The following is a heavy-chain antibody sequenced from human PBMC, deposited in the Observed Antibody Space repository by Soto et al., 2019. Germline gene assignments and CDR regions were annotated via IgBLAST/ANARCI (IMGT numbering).Heavy chain of an antibody. CDR1: GYTFTSYG. CDR3: ARVPTYCSSTSFNCPDAFDI. Sequence: EASVKVSCKASGYTFTSYGISWVRQAPGQGLEWMGWISAYNGNTNYAQKLQGRVTMTTDTSTSTAYMELRSLRSDDTAVYYCARVPTYCSSTSFNCPDAFDIWGQGTMVTVSS. CDR2: ISAYNGNT. V-gene: IGHV1-18*01. J-gene: IGHJ3*02. D-gene: IGHD2-2*01.